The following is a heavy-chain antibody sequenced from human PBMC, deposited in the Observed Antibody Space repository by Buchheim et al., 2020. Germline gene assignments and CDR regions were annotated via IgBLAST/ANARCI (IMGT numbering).Heavy chain of an antibody. D-gene: IGHD5-18*01. CDR3: VRDTAIAT. V-gene: IGHV3-30*03. CDR1: GFTFSSYG. J-gene: IGHJ5*02. Sequence: QVQLVESGGGVVQPGRSLRLSCAASGFTFSSYGMHWVRQAPGKGLEWVAVISYDGSNKYYADSVKGRFTISRDNSKNTLSLQMNSLRAEDTAVYYCVRDTAIATWGQGTL. CDR2: ISYDGSNK.